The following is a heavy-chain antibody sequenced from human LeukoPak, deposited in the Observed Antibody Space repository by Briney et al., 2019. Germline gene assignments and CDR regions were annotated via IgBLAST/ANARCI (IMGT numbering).Heavy chain of an antibody. CDR1: GFTVSTNC. J-gene: IGHJ4*02. CDR3: AKDLGRYRNNYFDY. CDR2: IYSGGTT. Sequence: PGGSLRLSCAASGFTVSTNCMTWVRQAPGKGLEWVSTIYSGGTTYYADSVMGRFTISRHNSRNTLYLQMNSLRAEDTAVYYCAKDLGRYRNNYFDYWGQGTLVTVSS. V-gene: IGHV3-53*04. D-gene: IGHD1-26*01.